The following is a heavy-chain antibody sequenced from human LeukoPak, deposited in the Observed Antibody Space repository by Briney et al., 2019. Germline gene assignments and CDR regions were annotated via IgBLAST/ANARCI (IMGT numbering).Heavy chain of an antibody. CDR2: ISYDGSNK. D-gene: IGHD2-15*01. V-gene: IGHV3-30*18. Sequence: GGSLRLSCAASGFTFSSYGMHWVRQAPGKGLEWVAVISYDGSNKYYADSVKGRFTISRDNSKNTLYLQMNSLRAEDTAVYYCAKDSGSSPGAFDIWGQGTMVTVSS. CDR1: GFTFSSYG. J-gene: IGHJ3*02. CDR3: AKDSGSSPGAFDI.